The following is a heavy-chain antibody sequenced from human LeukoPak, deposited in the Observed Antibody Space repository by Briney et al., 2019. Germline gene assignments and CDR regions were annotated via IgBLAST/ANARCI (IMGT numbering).Heavy chain of an antibody. J-gene: IGHJ4*02. CDR2: IRYGGNNK. D-gene: IGHD3-22*01. V-gene: IGHV3-30*02. Sequence: GGSLRLSCAASGFTFSSFGMHWVRQAPGKGLEWVAFIRYGGNNKYYAASVKGRFTISRDNSKNTLYLQMNSLRAEDTAVYYCAKYGDSSGYYYRYWGRGTLATVSS. CDR1: GFTFSSFG. CDR3: AKYGDSSGYYYRY.